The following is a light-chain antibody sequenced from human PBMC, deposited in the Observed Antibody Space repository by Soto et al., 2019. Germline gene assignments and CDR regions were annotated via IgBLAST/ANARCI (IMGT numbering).Light chain of an antibody. CDR3: QNYDSSPYT. J-gene: IGKJ2*01. V-gene: IGKV3-20*01. Sequence: ETVLTQSPGTLSLSPGETATLSCRASQSVASNSLAWYQQKPGQAPRLLVYGASGRATDRPDRFSGRGSGTDFTLTINRLEPEDFAVYYCQNYDSSPYTFGQGTKLEIK. CDR2: GAS. CDR1: QSVASNS.